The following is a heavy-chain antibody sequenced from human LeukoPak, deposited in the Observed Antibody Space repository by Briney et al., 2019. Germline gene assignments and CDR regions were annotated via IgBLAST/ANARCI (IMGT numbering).Heavy chain of an antibody. CDR2: ISYDGSNK. D-gene: IGHD3-3*01. J-gene: IGHJ6*02. CDR1: GFTFSSYA. CDR3: ARDYDFWSGSRTPYYYGMDV. V-gene: IGHV3-30-3*01. Sequence: PGGSLRLSCAASGFTFSSYAMHWVRQAPGKGLEWVAVISYDGSNKYYADSVKGRFTISRDNSKNTLYLQMNSLRAEDTAVYYCARDYDFWSGSRTPYYYGMDVWGQGTTVTVSS.